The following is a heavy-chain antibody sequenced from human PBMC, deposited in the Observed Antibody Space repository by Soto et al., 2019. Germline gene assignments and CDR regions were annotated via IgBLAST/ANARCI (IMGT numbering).Heavy chain of an antibody. CDR2: INHGGTT. Sequence: SETLSLTWAVYGGSFSGHYWSWIRQPPGKGLEWIGEINHGGTTNYNPSLKSRVIISVDTSKNQFSLKLSSVTAADTAVYYCARGVPGYSSSWYAYWGQGTLVTVSS. CDR1: GGSFSGHY. V-gene: IGHV4-34*01. D-gene: IGHD6-13*01. CDR3: ARGVPGYSSSWYAY. J-gene: IGHJ4*02.